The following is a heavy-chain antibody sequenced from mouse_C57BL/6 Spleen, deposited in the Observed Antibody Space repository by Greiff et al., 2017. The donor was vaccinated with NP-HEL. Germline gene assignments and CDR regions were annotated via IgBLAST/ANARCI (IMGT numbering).Heavy chain of an antibody. CDR1: GYTFTSYW. V-gene: IGHV1-69*01. CDR2: IDPSDSYT. J-gene: IGHJ4*01. CDR3: ARWAYYAMDY. Sequence: VQLKQPGAELVMPGASVKMSCKASGYTFTSYWMHWVKQRPGQGLEWIGEIDPSDSYTNYNQKFKGKSTLTVDKSSSTAYMQLRSLTSEDSAVYYCARWAYYAMDYWGQGTSVTVSS.